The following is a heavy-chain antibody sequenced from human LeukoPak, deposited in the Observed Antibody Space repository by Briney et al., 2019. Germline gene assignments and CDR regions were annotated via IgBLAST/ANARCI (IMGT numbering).Heavy chain of an antibody. D-gene: IGHD1-20*01. CDR3: ARVNNWALDY. CDR2: SRNKANSYTT. CDR1: GFPSSDPS. V-gene: IGHV3-72*01. J-gene: IGHJ4*02. Sequence: GGSLSPSCAASGFPSSDPSMAWVRQAQGRGRGWVGRSRNKANSYTTEYAASVKGRFTISRDDSENSLYLQMNSLKTEDTAVYYCARVNNWALDYWGRGTLVTVSS.